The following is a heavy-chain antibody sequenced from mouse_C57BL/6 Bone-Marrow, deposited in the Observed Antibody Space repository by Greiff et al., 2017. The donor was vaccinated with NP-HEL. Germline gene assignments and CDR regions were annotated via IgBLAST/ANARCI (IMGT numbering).Heavy chain of an antibody. CDR2: INPYNGGT. D-gene: IGHD1-1*01. Sequence: VQLQQSGPVLVKPGASVKMSCKASGYTFTDYYMNWVKQSHGKSLEWIGVINPYNGGTSYNQKFKGKATLTVDKSSSTAYMELNSLTSEDSAVYYGARLGNYYGSSYGCAYWGQGTLVTVSA. J-gene: IGHJ3*01. CDR3: ARLGNYYGSSYGCAY. CDR1: GYTFTDYY. V-gene: IGHV1-19*01.